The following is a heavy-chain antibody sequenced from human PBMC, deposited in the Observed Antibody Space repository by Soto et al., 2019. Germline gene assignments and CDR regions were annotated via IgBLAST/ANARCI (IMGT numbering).Heavy chain of an antibody. D-gene: IGHD5-12*01. Sequence: GESLKISCKGSGYSFTSYWIGWVRQMPGKGLEWMGIIYPGDSDTRYSPSFQGQVTISADKSISTAYLQWSSLKASDTAMYYCARGSSSGWLRTGYYYMDVWGKGTTVTVSS. CDR3: ARGSSSGWLRTGYYYMDV. V-gene: IGHV5-51*01. CDR2: IYPGDSDT. CDR1: GYSFTSYW. J-gene: IGHJ6*03.